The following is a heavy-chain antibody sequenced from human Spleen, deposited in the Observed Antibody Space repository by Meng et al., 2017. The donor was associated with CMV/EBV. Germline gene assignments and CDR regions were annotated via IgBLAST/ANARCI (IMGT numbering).Heavy chain of an antibody. D-gene: IGHD3-10*01. Sequence: SFAAFGFSFSDYYMSWIRQAPGKALEWVSHISSSDGTRYYPSPEKGRFTTSRDNAKNAVYMKMNSLSAEDTAAYYCDRSMYYYGPVDYWGQGTLVTVSS. V-gene: IGHV3-11*04. CDR2: ISSSDGTR. CDR3: DRSMYYYGPVDY. J-gene: IGHJ4*02. CDR1: GFSFSDYY.